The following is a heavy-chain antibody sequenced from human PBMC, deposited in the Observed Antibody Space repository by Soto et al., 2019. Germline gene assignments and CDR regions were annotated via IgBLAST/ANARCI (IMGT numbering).Heavy chain of an antibody. CDR2: ISYDGSNQ. V-gene: IGHV3-30*18. D-gene: IGHD3-16*01. J-gene: IGHJ4*02. Sequence: SLTLSCAASGFTFNIYGMHWVRQAPDKGLEWVALISYDGSNQYYADSVKGRFTIYRDNSKNTLFLQMNSLRADDTVVYYCAKDKASGQGVFESWGQGTLVTGFS. CDR1: GFTFNIYG. CDR3: AKDKASGQGVFES.